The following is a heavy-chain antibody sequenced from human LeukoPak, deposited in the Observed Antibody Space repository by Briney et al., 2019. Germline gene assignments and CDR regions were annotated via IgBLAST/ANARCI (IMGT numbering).Heavy chain of an antibody. V-gene: IGHV1-18*01. CDR3: ARDSGSDRLGDAFDI. D-gene: IGHD1-26*01. CDR2: ISAYNGNT. J-gene: IGHJ3*02. Sequence: ASVKVSCEASGYTFTSYGISWVRQAPGQGLEWMGWISAYNGNTNYAQKLQGRVTMTTDTSTSTAYMELRSLRSDDTAVYYCARDSGSDRLGDAFDIWGQGTMVTVSS. CDR1: GYTFTSYG.